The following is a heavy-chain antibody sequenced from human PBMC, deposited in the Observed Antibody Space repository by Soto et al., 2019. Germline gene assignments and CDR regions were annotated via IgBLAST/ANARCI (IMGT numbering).Heavy chain of an antibody. V-gene: IGHV3-30*18. CDR3: AKGTFVY. CDR1: GFTFSNSG. CDR2: TSFDGTNK. J-gene: IGHJ4*02. Sequence: QVQLVESGGGAVPRGRSLRLACVASGFTFSNSGMHWVRQAPGRGLEWVAVTSFDGTNKYYADSVKGRFTISRDKYKNTVYLQMNRLGTEDTAVYYCAKGTFVYWSQGTQATVCS.